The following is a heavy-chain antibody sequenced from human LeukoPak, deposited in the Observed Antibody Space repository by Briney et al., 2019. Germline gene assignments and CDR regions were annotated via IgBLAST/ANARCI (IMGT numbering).Heavy chain of an antibody. D-gene: IGHD3-10*01. J-gene: IGHJ3*02. Sequence: SETLSLTCTVSGGSISSYYWSWIRQHPGKGLEWIGYIYYSGSTNYNPSLKSRVTISVDTSKNQFSLKLSSVTAADTAVYYCARVVPSLGIGIWGQGTMVTVSS. CDR2: IYYSGST. V-gene: IGHV4-59*01. CDR3: ARVVPSLGIGI. CDR1: GGSISSYY.